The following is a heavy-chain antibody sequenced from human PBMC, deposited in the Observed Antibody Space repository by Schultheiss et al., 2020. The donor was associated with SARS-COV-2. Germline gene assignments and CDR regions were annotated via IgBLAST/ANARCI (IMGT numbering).Heavy chain of an antibody. Sequence: ESLKISCAASGFTFSSYSMNWVRQAPGKGLELVSAISGSGGSTYYADSVKGRFTISRDNSKNTLYLQMNSLRAEDTAVYYCAKDRYGDYGPYYFDYWGQGTLVTVSS. CDR1: GFTFSSYS. CDR3: AKDRYGDYGPYYFDY. CDR2: ISGSGGST. V-gene: IGHV3-23*01. J-gene: IGHJ4*02. D-gene: IGHD4-17*01.